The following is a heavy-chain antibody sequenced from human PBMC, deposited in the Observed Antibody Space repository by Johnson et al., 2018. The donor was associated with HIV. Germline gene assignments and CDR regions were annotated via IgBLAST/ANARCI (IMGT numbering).Heavy chain of an antibody. CDR1: GFTFSSYA. Sequence: QVQLVESGGGVVQPGRSLRLSCAATGFTFSSYAMHWVRQAPGKGLEWVAVISYDGSNKYYADSVKGRFTISRDNSKNTLFLQMNRLRAEDTAVYNCASLSYYYDSSGYSNDAFDIWGQGTMVTVSS. CDR3: ASLSYYYDSSGYSNDAFDI. CDR2: ISYDGSNK. D-gene: IGHD3-22*01. J-gene: IGHJ3*02. V-gene: IGHV3-30-3*01.